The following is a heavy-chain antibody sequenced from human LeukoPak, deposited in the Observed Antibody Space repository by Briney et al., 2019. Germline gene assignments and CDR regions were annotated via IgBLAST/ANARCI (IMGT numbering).Heavy chain of an antibody. J-gene: IGHJ3*02. D-gene: IGHD2-2*01. CDR1: GYSISTGYY. CDR3: AREGRFCISTSCSPPAFDI. CDR2: IYHSGST. V-gene: IGHV4-38-2*02. Sequence: SETLFLTCTVSGYSISTGYYWGWIRQPPGKGLEWIATIYHSGSTYYNPSLQSRVTISVDTSKNQFSLNLTSVTAADTAVYYCAREGRFCISTSCSPPAFDIWGQGTMVTVSS.